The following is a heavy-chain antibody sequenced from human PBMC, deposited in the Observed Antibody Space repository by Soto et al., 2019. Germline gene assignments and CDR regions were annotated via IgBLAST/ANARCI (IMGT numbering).Heavy chain of an antibody. D-gene: IGHD3-22*01. CDR1: GFDFEDYA. J-gene: IGHJ4*02. CDR2: TNSDGTDS. V-gene: IGHV3-43D*04. CDR3: AKSLYYYDSSPLDH. Sequence: GGSLRLSCAAAGFDFEDYAMHWVRQVPGKGLEWVSLTNSDGTDSYYADSVKGRFTISRDNTKTTLYLQMDRLRPEDTALYFCAKSLYYYDSSPLDHWGQGTLVTVSS.